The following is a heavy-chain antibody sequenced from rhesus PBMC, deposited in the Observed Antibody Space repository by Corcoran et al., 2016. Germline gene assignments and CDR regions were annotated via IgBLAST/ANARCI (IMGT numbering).Heavy chain of an antibody. V-gene: IGHV2-95*01. Sequence: QVTLKESGPALVNPTQTLTLTCTFSGFPISTTGTGVGWLRQPPGNALEWLATIFWNDSKYYITSLKSRLTISKDTSKNQVVLTMTNMDPVDTATYFCARVQWGRAAARYFDYWGQGVLVTVSS. J-gene: IGHJ4*01. CDR1: GFPISTTGTG. D-gene: IGHD6-31*01. CDR3: ARVQWGRAAARYFDY. CDR2: IFWNDSK.